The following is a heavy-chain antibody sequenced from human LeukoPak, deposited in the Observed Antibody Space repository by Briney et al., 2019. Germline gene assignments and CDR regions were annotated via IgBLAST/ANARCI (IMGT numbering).Heavy chain of an antibody. CDR1: GYTLIDYY. CDR3: ARDRITDCSTTSCTIANWFDP. CDR2: INPNSGGT. D-gene: IGHD2-2*01. V-gene: IGHV1-2*02. J-gene: IGHJ5*02. Sequence: ASVKVSCKASGYTLIDYYMHWVRQAPGQGLEWMGWINPNSGGTDYAQKFQGRVTMTRDTSIDTAYMELSRLTSDDTAVYYCARDRITDCSTTSCTIANWFDPWGQGTLVTVSS.